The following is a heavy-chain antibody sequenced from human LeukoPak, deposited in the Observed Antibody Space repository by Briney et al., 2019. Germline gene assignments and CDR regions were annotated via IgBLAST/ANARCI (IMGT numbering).Heavy chain of an antibody. J-gene: IGHJ4*02. CDR3: ARERTISRAIGFDY. CDR1: GGTFSSYA. CDR2: IIPIFGTA. D-gene: IGHD4/OR15-4a*01. V-gene: IGHV1-69*05. Sequence: SVKVSCKASGGTFSSYAISWVRQAPGQGLEWMGGIIPIFGTANYAQKFQGRATITTDESTSTAYMELSSLRSEDTAVYYCARERTISRAIGFDYWGQGTLVTVSS.